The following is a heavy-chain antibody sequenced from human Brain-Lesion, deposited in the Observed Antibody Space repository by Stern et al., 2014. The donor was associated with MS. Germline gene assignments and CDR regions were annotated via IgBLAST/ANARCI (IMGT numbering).Heavy chain of an antibody. Sequence: MQLVESGPGLVKPSQTLSLSCTVSGGSISSGGYYWSWIRQPAGKGLEWIGRIFNSGSTSSNPSLKRRGPLSKDTSNNTFTLRMNSMTAADTAVYYCARGRVVPGFQYYATDVWGQGTTVIVSS. CDR1: GGSISSGGYY. CDR3: ARGRVVPGFQYYATDV. D-gene: IGHD2-2*01. CDR2: IFNSGST. J-gene: IGHJ6*02. V-gene: IGHV4-61*02.